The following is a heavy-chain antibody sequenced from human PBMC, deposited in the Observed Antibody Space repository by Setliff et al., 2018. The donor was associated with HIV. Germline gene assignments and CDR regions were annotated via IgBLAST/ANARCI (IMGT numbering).Heavy chain of an antibody. J-gene: IGHJ6*03. V-gene: IGHV1-8*02. CDR2: MNPNSGNT. CDR1: GYTFSSYD. CDR3: AREGPYYMDV. Sequence: ASVKVSCKASGYTFSSYDINWVRQATGQGLEWMGWMNPNSGNTGYAQKFQGRVTMTRDTSTSTVYMELSSLRSEDTAVYYCAREGPYYMDVWGKGTTVTVSS.